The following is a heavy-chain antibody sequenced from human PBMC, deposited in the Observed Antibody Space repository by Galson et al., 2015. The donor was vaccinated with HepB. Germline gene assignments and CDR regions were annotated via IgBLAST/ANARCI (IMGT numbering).Heavy chain of an antibody. CDR2: ISAYNGNT. CDR3: ARDSSGWYGGKYWYFEL. J-gene: IGHJ2*01. CDR1: GYTFTSYG. Sequence: SCKASGYTFTSYGISWVRQAPGQGLEWMGWISAYNGNTNYAQKLQGRVTMTTDTSTSTAYMELRSLRSDDTAVYYCARDSSGWYGGKYWYFELWGRGTLVTVSS. V-gene: IGHV1-18*01. D-gene: IGHD6-19*01.